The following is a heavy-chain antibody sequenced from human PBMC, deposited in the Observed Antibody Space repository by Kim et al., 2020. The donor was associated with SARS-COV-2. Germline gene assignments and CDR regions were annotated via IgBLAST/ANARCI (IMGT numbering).Heavy chain of an antibody. V-gene: IGHV5-51*01. D-gene: IGHD3-22*01. Sequence: GESLKISCKGSGYSFTSYWIGWVRQMPGKGLEWMGIIYPGDSDTRYSPSFQGQVTISADKSISTAYLQWSSLKASDTAMYYCSRGQRVTYYYDSSGYSGAFDIWGRGTMVTVSS. CDR3: SRGQRVTYYYDSSGYSGAFDI. J-gene: IGHJ3*02. CDR2: IYPGDSDT. CDR1: GYSFTSYW.